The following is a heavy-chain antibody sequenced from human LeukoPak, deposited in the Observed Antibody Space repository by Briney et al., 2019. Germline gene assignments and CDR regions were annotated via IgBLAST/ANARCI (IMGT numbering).Heavy chain of an antibody. V-gene: IGHV1-18*01. Sequence: ASVKVSCKASGYTFTNYGISWVRQAPGQGLEWMGWISAYDGNTNYAQKFQGRVTMTTDTSTSTAYMELRSLRSDDTAVYYCARDRDYGDYNTQDLFVYWGQGTLVTVSS. CDR3: ARDRDYGDYNTQDLFVY. D-gene: IGHD4-17*01. CDR1: GYTFTNYG. CDR2: ISAYDGNT. J-gene: IGHJ4*02.